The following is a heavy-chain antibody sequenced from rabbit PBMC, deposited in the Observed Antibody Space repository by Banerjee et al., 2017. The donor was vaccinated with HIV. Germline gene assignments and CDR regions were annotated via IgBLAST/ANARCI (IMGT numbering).Heavy chain of an antibody. CDR1: GFTISSGYW. CDR2: IVAGSSGDT. Sequence: QEQLVESRGGLVQPGESLTLSCKASGFTISSGYWIDWVRQAPGKGLEWIGCIVAGSSGDTHYATWAKGRFTISKTSTTVTLQMTSLTAADTATYFCAKNSGGDTMVSLWGPGTLVTVS. CDR3: AKNSGGDTMVSL. J-gene: IGHJ4*01. V-gene: IGHV1S45*01. D-gene: IGHD1-1*01.